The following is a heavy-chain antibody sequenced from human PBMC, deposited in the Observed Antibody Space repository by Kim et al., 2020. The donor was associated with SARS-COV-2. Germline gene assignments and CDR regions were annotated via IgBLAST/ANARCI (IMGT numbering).Heavy chain of an antibody. CDR1: GFTFSSYW. CDR3: ASGYSYGTFWFDP. J-gene: IGHJ5*02. V-gene: IGHV3-74*01. CDR2: INSDGSST. D-gene: IGHD5-18*01. Sequence: GGSLRLSCAASGFTFSSYWMHWVRQAPGKGLVWVSRINSDGSSTSYADSVKGRFTISRDNAKNTLYLQMNSLRAEDTAVYYCASGYSYGTFWFDPWGQGTLVTVSS.